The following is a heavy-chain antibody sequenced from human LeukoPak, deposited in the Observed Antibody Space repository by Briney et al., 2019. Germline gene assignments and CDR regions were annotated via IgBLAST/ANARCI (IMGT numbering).Heavy chain of an antibody. D-gene: IGHD5-18*01. CDR3: ARDRLPHYTAWIDY. J-gene: IGHJ4*02. CDR2: INPNSGGT. V-gene: IGHV1-2*02. CDR1: GYTFTDYY. Sequence: ASVKVSCKASGYTFTDYYMYWVRQAPGQGLEWMGWINPNSGGTNYAQKFQGRVTMTSDTSISTAYMELSSLRSDDTAVYYCARDRLPHYTAWIDYWGQGTLVTVSP.